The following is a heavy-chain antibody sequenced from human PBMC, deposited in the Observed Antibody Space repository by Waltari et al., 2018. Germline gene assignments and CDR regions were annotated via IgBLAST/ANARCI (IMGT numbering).Heavy chain of an antibody. V-gene: IGHV3-23*03. CDR3: AKAWHYYGSGSDY. D-gene: IGHD3-10*01. J-gene: IGHJ4*02. CDR2: IYSGGST. Sequence: EVQLLESGGGLVQPGGSLRLSCAASGFTFSSYAMSWVRQAPGKGVEWVSVIYSGGSTYYADSVKGRFTISRDNSKNTLYLQMNSLRAEDTAVYYCAKAWHYYGSGSDYWGQGTLVTVSS. CDR1: GFTFSSYA.